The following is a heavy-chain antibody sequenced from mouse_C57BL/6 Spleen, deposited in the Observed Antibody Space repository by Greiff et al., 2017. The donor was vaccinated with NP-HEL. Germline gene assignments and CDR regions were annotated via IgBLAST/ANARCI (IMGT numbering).Heavy chain of an antibody. CDR1: GFNINDYY. Sequence: EVQLQQSGAELVKPGASVKLSCTASGFNINDYYMHWVKQRTEQGLAWIGRIDPEDGETKYAPKFPGKATIPADTSSTTAYLQLSSLTSEDTAVYYCARDYGNYDAMDYWGQGTSVTVSS. CDR3: ARDYGNYDAMDY. D-gene: IGHD2-1*01. V-gene: IGHV14-2*01. J-gene: IGHJ4*01. CDR2: IDPEDGET.